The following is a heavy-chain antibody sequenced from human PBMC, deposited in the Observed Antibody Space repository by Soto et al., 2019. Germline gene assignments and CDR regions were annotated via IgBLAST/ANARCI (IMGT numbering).Heavy chain of an antibody. V-gene: IGHV1-18*01. CDR1: GYPFSDYG. Sequence: QVLLVQSGREIKKPGASVRVSCEVSGYPFSDYGISWVRQRPGQGLEWLGWASPYNGKAFYVQKFQGRLTMTTDSSTRTVFMDLTTLTSDDTAVYYCARRPHCSGGICYYGLDNWGQGTLVTVSS. CDR3: ARRPHCSGGICYYGLDN. D-gene: IGHD2-15*01. CDR2: ASPYNGKA. J-gene: IGHJ4*02.